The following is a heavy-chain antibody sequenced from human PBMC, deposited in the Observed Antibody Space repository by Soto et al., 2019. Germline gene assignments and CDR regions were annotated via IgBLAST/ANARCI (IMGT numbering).Heavy chain of an antibody. V-gene: IGHV3-23*01. D-gene: IGHD5-18*01. CDR2: ISGSGGST. J-gene: IGHJ4*02. Sequence: EVQLLESGGGLVQPGGSLRLSCAASGFTFSSYAMSWVRQAPGKGLEWVSDISGSGGSTYYADSVKGRFTISRDNSKNTLHLQINSLRAADTAVYYCVQGLDSSGESFDYWGQGSLVTVGS. CDR3: VQGLDSSGESFDY. CDR1: GFTFSSYA.